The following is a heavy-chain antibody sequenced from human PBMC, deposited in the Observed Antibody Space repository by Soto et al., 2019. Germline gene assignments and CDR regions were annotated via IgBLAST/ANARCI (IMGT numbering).Heavy chain of an antibody. CDR3: ARDGATGAFDI. J-gene: IGHJ3*02. Sequence: QVQLVQSGAEVKKPGSSVKVSCKASGGTFSSYTISWVRQAPGQGLEWMGRIIPILGIANYAQKFQGRVTITADNSTSTSYMELSSLRSEDTAVYYCARDGATGAFDIWGKGTMVTVSS. CDR1: GGTFSSYT. CDR2: IIPILGIA. D-gene: IGHD1-26*01. V-gene: IGHV1-69*08.